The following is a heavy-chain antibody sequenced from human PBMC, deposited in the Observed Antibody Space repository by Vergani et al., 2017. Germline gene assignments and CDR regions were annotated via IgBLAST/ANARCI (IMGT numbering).Heavy chain of an antibody. CDR3: ARGTYYDILRWDYMDV. D-gene: IGHD3-9*01. Sequence: QVQLVQSGAEVKKPGSSVKVSCKASGGTFSSYAISWVRQAPGQGLEWMGGFIPIFGTANYAQKFQGRVTITADESTSTAYMELSSLRSEDTAVYYCARGTYYDILRWDYMDVWGKGTTVTVSS. J-gene: IGHJ6*03. CDR2: FIPIFGTA. CDR1: GGTFSSYA. V-gene: IGHV1-69*01.